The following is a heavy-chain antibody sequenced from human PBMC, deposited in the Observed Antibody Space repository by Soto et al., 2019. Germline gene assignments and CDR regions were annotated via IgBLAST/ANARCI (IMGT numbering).Heavy chain of an antibody. CDR2: ISSSSSYT. D-gene: IGHD6-6*01. CDR1: GFTFSDYY. J-gene: IGHJ5*02. Sequence: QVQLVESGGGLVKPGGSLRLSCAASGFTFSDYYMSWIRQAPGKGLEWVSYISSSSSYTNYADSVKGRFTISRDNAKNSLYLQMNILRAEDTAVYYCARTRRGSSSSGFPSFDPWGQGTLVTVSS. V-gene: IGHV3-11*06. CDR3: ARTRRGSSSSGFPSFDP.